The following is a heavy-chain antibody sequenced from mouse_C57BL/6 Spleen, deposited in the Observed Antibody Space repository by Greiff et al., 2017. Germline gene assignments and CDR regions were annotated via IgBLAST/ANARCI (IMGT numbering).Heavy chain of an antibody. V-gene: IGHV7-1*01. CDR1: GFTFSDFY. Sequence: DVHLVESGGGLVQSGRSLRLSCATSGFTFSDFYMEWVRQAPGKGLEWIAASRNKANDYKTEYSASVKGRFIVSRDTSQSILYLQMNALRAEDTAIYYCARALMDYWGQGTSVTVSS. J-gene: IGHJ4*01. CDR3: ARALMDY. CDR2: SRNKANDYKT.